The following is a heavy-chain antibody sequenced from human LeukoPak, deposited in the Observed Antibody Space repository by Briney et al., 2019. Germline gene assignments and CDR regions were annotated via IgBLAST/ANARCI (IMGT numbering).Heavy chain of an antibody. Sequence: GGSLRLSCGASGFDFSNNGTHWVRQAPGKGLEWVAFIRYDAANQYYADSVKGRFTISRDNSKNTLYLEMDSLRSEDTAIYHCAKDIAVSDSYFDYWGQGTLVTVTS. D-gene: IGHD6-19*01. V-gene: IGHV3-30*02. CDR2: IRYDAANQ. CDR1: GFDFSNNG. CDR3: AKDIAVSDSYFDY. J-gene: IGHJ4*02.